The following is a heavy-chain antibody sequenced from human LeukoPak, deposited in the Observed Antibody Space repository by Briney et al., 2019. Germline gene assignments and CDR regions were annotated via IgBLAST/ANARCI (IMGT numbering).Heavy chain of an antibody. Sequence: PGGSLRLSCAASGFTFSSYEMNWVRQAPGKGLEWVSYISASGSTIYYADSVRGRFTIYRGNAQNSLYLQMNSLGAEDTAVYYCARGILGGASDIWGQGTMVTVSS. CDR3: ARGILGGASDI. J-gene: IGHJ3*02. D-gene: IGHD2/OR15-2a*01. CDR1: GFTFSSYE. V-gene: IGHV3-48*03. CDR2: ISASGSTI.